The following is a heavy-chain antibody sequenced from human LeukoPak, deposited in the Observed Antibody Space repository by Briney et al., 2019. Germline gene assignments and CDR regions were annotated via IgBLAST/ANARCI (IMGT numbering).Heavy chain of an antibody. CDR1: GYSISSGYY. CDR2: IYHSGST. CDR3: ARLYGSGSYYNANWYFDL. D-gene: IGHD3-10*01. Sequence: PSETLSLTCTVSGYSISSGYYWGWIRQPPGKGLEWIGSIYHSGSTYYNPSLKSRVTISVDTSKNQFSLKLSSVTAADTAVYYCARLYGSGSYYNANWYFDLWGRGTLVTVSS. V-gene: IGHV4-38-2*02. J-gene: IGHJ2*01.